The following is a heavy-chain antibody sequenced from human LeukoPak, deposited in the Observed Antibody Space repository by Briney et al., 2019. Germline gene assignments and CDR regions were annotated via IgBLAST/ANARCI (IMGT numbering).Heavy chain of an antibody. J-gene: IGHJ4*02. Sequence: GGSLRLSCSASGFTFSDYAMHWVRQAPGKGLEWVAIISYDGSQKHFGDSVRGRLTVSRDDSENTLYLQMNSLKTEDTAVYSCAKGGDGKIPFDNWGQGTLVTVSS. CDR2: ISYDGSQK. CDR1: GFTFSDYA. CDR3: AKGGDGKIPFDN. D-gene: IGHD5-24*01. V-gene: IGHV3-30*04.